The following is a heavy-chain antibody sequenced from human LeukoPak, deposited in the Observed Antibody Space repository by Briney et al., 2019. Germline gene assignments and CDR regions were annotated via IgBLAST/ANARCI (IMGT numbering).Heavy chain of an antibody. J-gene: IGHJ4*02. D-gene: IGHD6-13*01. V-gene: IGHV3-30*02. CDR1: GFTFSSYG. CDR2: IRYDGSNK. Sequence: GGSLRLSCAASGFTFSSYGMHWVRQAPGKGLEWVAFIRYDGSNKYYADSVKGRFTISRDNSKNTLYLQMNSLRAEDTAVYYCAKAPSYSSSWCDYWGQGTLVTVSS. CDR3: AKAPSYSSSWCDY.